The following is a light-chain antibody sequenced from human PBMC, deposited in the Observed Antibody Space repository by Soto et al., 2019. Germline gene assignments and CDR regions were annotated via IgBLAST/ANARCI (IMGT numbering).Light chain of an antibody. CDR2: LVS. CDR3: MQALQTPLT. Sequence: EIVLTQSPLSLPVTPGEPASISCRSSQSLLHSNVYNYVDWYLQKPGQSPQLLIYLVSNRASGVPDRFSGSGSGTDFTLKISRVEAEDVGLYYCMQALQTPLTFGQGTRLEI. V-gene: IGKV2-28*01. CDR1: QSLLHSNVYNY. J-gene: IGKJ5*01.